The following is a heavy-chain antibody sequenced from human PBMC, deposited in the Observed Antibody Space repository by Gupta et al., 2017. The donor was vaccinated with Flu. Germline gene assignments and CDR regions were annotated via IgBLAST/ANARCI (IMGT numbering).Heavy chain of an antibody. D-gene: IGHD2-15*01. CDR2: IYYSGST. CDR3: ARLADVVVEVATVEFFDY. J-gene: IGHJ4*02. Sequence: IRQPPGKGLEWIGSIYYSGSTYYNPSLKSRVTISVDTFKNQISLKLRSATAADTALYYCARLADVVVEVATVEFFDYWGQGILVTVSS. V-gene: IGHV4-39*01.